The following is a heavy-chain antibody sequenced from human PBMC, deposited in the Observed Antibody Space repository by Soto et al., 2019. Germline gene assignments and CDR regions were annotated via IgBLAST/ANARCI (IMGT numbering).Heavy chain of an antibody. V-gene: IGHV4-4*07. CDR3: ARALMPALYADYNWFDP. J-gene: IGHJ5*02. CDR2: IYTSRST. CDR1: GGSISSYY. Sequence: SETLSLTCTVSGGSISSYYWSWIRQPAGEGLEWIGRIYTSRSTNYNPSLKTRVTMSADTSKNQFSLKLSSVTAADPAVYYCARALMPALYADYNWFDPWGQGTLVTVSS. D-gene: IGHD2-2*01.